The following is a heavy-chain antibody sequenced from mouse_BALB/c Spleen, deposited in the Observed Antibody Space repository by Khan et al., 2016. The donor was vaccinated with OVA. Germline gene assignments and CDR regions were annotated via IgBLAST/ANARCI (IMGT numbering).Heavy chain of an antibody. CDR3: ARGNYYGSNSWFAY. CDR2: INTNTGEP. D-gene: IGHD1-1*01. V-gene: IGHV9-3*02. J-gene: IGHJ3*01. Sequence: QIQLVQSGPELKKPGETVKISCKASGYTFTNYGINWVKQAPGKGLKWMGWINTNTGEPTYAEEFKGRFAFSLETSASTAYLQLNNLKNEDTATYFCARGNYYGSNSWFAYCGQGTLVTVSA. CDR1: GYTFTNYG.